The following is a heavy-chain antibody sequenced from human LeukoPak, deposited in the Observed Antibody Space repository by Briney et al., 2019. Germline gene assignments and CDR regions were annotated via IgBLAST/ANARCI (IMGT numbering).Heavy chain of an antibody. J-gene: IGHJ4*02. Sequence: PGGSLRLSCAASGFSFSDNYMSWIRQAPGKGLEWVSYISSGGGYTNYPDSVKGRFTISRDNAKNSLYLQMNSLRDEDTAVYYCARTRGNGPGGHFDYWGLGTLVTVSS. CDR2: ISSGGGYT. D-gene: IGHD1-26*01. CDR3: ARTRGNGPGGHFDY. CDR1: GFSFSDNY. V-gene: IGHV3-11*03.